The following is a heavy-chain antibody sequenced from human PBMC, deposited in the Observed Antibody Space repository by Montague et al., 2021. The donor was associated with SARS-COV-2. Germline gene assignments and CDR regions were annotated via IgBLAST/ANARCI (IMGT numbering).Heavy chain of an antibody. CDR2: IYWDGDQ. J-gene: IGHJ3*01. D-gene: IGHD3-3*01. V-gene: IGHV2-5*02. CDR1: GFSLNTDGVG. Sequence: PALVKPTQTLTLTCVLSGFSLNTDGVGVAWIRRPPGKALEWLALIYWDGDQRYSPSLKTRLTITKDTSKNRVVLTMTNLDPVGTATYYCARRYDFYRAEAFDVWGQGTMLTVSS. CDR3: ARRYDFYRAEAFDV.